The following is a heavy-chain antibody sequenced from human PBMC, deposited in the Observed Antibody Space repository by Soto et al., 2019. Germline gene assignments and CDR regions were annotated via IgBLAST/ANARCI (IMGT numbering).Heavy chain of an antibody. J-gene: IGHJ4*02. Sequence: EVQLVESGGGLVQPGGSLRLSCAASGFTFSTFWMHWVRQAPGKGLVWVSRINSDGSSTNYADSVKGRVTISRDNAKNTLYRQLNSLRAEDTAVYYCATDFEYWGQGTLVTVSS. CDR2: INSDGSST. CDR1: GFTFSTFW. V-gene: IGHV3-74*01. CDR3: ATDFEY.